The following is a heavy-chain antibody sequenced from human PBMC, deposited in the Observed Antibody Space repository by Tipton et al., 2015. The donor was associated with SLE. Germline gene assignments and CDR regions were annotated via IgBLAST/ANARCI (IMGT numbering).Heavy chain of an antibody. J-gene: IGHJ4*02. D-gene: IGHD4-17*01. CDR3: ARDPPYGDYFDY. CDR2: IKQDGSEK. CDR1: GFTFSSYW. V-gene: IGHV3-7*01. Sequence: SLRLSCAASGFTFSSYWMSWVRQAPGKGLEWVANIKQDGSEKNYVDSVKGRFTISRDNSKNTLYLQMNSLRAEDTAVYYCARDPPYGDYFDYWGQGTLVTVSS.